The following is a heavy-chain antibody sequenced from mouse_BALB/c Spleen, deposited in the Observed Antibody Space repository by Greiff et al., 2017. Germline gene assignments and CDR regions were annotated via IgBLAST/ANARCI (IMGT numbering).Heavy chain of an antibody. CDR2: IWSGGSP. Sequence: VQLQQSGPGLVQPSQSLSITCTVSGFSLTSYGVHWVRQSPGKGLEWLGVIWSGGSPDYNAAFISRLSISKDNSKSQVFFKMNSLQANDTAIYYCARKGGNYDHYYAMDYWGQGTSVTVSS. CDR1: GFSLTSYG. D-gene: IGHD2-1*01. V-gene: IGHV2-2*02. CDR3: ARKGGNYDHYYAMDY. J-gene: IGHJ4*01.